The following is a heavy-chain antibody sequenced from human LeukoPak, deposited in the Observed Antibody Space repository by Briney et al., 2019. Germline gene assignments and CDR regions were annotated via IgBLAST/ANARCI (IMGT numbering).Heavy chain of an antibody. CDR3: ARRIAYCSGGSCYSAPYYYYMDV. D-gene: IGHD2-15*01. CDR1: GYTLTSYG. Sequence: GASVKVSCKASGYTLTSYGISWVRQAPGQGLEWMGWISAYNGNTNYAQKLQGRVTMTTDTSTSTAYMELRSLRSDDTAVYYCARRIAYCSGGSCYSAPYYYYMDVWGKGTTVTVSS. V-gene: IGHV1-18*01. CDR2: ISAYNGNT. J-gene: IGHJ6*03.